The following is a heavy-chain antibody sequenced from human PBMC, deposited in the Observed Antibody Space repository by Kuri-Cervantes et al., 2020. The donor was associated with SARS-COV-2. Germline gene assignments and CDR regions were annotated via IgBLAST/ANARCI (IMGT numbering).Heavy chain of an antibody. CDR1: GFTFSNAW. V-gene: IGHV4-38-2*01. CDR2: IYYSGST. D-gene: IGHD6-19*01. Sequence: GSLRLSCAASGFTFSNAWMSWVRQAPGKGLEWVGSIYYSGSTYYNPSLKSRVTISVDTSKNQFSLKLSSVTAADTAVYYCARFPKKIAVAGTGYYYGMDVWGKGTTVTVSS. J-gene: IGHJ6*04. CDR3: ARFPKKIAVAGTGYYYGMDV.